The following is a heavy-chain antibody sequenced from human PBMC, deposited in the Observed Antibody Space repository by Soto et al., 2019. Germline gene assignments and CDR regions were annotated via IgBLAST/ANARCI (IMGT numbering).Heavy chain of an antibody. CDR1: GFTFSSYA. CDR3: ARYGVATTDYYYYYGMDV. V-gene: IGHV3-30-3*01. J-gene: IGHJ6*02. D-gene: IGHD5-12*01. Sequence: GGSLRLSCAASGFTFSSYAMHWVRQAPGKGLEWVAVISYDGSNKYYADSVKGRFTISRDNSKNTLYLQMNSLRAEDTAVYYCARYGVATTDYYYYYGMDVWGQGTTVTSP. CDR2: ISYDGSNK.